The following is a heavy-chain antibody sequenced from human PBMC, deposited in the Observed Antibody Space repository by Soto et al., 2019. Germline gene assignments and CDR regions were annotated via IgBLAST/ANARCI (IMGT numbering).Heavy chain of an antibody. Sequence: GGSLRLSCAASGFSFSSYGMHWVRQAPGKGLEWVAVIWYDGSNKYYADSVKGRYTISRDNSKNTRYLQMNSLRAEDTDVYYCVRDAIGSLASRGYLDFCGKRSLLTVST. CDR2: IWYDGSNK. J-gene: IGHJ4*02. D-gene: IGHD1-1*01. V-gene: IGHV3-33*01. CDR3: VRDAIGSLASRGYLDF. CDR1: GFSFSSYG.